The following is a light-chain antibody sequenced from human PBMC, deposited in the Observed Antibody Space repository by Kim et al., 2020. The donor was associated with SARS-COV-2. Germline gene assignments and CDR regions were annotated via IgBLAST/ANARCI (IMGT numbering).Light chain of an antibody. Sequence: SYELTQPPSMSVAPGKTATITCEGDNIRTRSVHWYQHQPGQAPVVVIYYDSDRPSGIPERFSASNSGNTATLTISRVEAGDEADYYCQVWDSRSETQVFGVVTQLTVL. CDR2: YDS. J-gene: IGLJ3*02. CDR1: NIRTRS. V-gene: IGLV3-21*01. CDR3: QVWDSRSETQV.